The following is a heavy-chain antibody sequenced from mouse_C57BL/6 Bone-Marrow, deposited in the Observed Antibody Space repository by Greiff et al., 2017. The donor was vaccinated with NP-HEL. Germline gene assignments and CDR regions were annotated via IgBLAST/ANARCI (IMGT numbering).Heavy chain of an antibody. CDR3: ARGYYGGSYAMDY. V-gene: IGHV1-69*01. D-gene: IGHD1-1*02. CDR2: IDPSDSYT. CDR1: GYTFTSYW. J-gene: IGHJ4*01. Sequence: QVQLQQPGAELVMPGASVKLSCKASGYTFTSYWMHWVKQRPGQGLEWIGEIDPSDSYTNYNQKFKGKSTLTVDKSSSTAYMQLSSLTSEDSAVYYCARGYYGGSYAMDYWGQGTSVTVSS.